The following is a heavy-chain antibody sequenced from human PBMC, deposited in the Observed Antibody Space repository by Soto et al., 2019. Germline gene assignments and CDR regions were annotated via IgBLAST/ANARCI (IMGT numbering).Heavy chain of an antibody. CDR2: IYHSGPT. CDR3: ARQKDCSVGSCTAVGYYYGLDV. D-gene: IGHD2-15*01. J-gene: IGHJ6*02. V-gene: IGHV4-39*01. CDR1: GGSISSSSHH. Sequence: QLQLQESGPGLVKPSETLSLTCTVSGGSISSSSHHWGWIRQPPGKGLEWIGSIYHSGPTYYNPPLKIRVAISLDTSKNQFSLMLSSVSAADTAVYDCARQKDCSVGSCTAVGYYYGLDVGGQGTTVTVSS.